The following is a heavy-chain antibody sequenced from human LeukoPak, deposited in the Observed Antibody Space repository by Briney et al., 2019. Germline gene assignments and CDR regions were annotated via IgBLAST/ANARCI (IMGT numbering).Heavy chain of an antibody. CDR1: GGSISHHY. J-gene: IGHJ4*02. CDR3: ARGNDILTGYYPAWYNY. V-gene: IGHV4-59*11. CDR2: FYDSGST. D-gene: IGHD3-9*01. Sequence: PSETLSLTCTASGGSISHHYWSWIRQPPGKGLEWIAYFYDSGSTTYNPSIKSRVTISVDPSKNQFSLKLTSVTAADTAVYYCARGNDILTGYYPAWYNYWGQGILVTVSS.